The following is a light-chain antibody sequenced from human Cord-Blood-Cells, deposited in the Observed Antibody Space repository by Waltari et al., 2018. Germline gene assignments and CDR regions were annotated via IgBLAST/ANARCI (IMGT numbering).Light chain of an antibody. CDR2: EGS. V-gene: IGLV2-23*01. Sequence: QSALTQPASVSGSPRQSVTITCTGTSSDVGSYNLVSWYQQHPGKAPKLTIYEGSNRPSGVSNRFSGSKSGNTASLTISGRQAEDEADYYCCSYAGSSTFLYVFGTGTKVTVL. CDR3: CSYAGSSTFLYV. J-gene: IGLJ1*01. CDR1: SSDVGSYNL.